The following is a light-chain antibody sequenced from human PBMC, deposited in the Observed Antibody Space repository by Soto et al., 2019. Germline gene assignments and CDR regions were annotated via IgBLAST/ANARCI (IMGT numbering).Light chain of an antibody. CDR2: SNN. Sequence: QSVLTQPPSASGTPGQRVTISCSGSSSNIGSNTVNWYQQLPGTAPKLLIYSNNQRPSGVPDRFSGSKSGTSASLAISRLQSEDEADYYCAAWDDSLNCVVFGGGTKLTVL. CDR3: AAWDDSLNCVV. CDR1: SSNIGSNT. J-gene: IGLJ2*01. V-gene: IGLV1-44*01.